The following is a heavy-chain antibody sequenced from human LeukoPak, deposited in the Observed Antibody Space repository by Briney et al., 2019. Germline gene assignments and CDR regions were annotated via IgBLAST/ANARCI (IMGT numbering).Heavy chain of an antibody. Sequence: PGGSLRLSCAASGFTFTSDWMSWVRQAPGEGREGVAHIYQDGREKYYVDSVKSRVTISRDNAKNSLYIQISRLRAQDTAVYYCARCGSTGSGFSTNWFDPWGQGTLVTVSS. CDR2: IYQDGREK. V-gene: IGHV3-7*01. D-gene: IGHD3-10*01. CDR1: GFTFTSDW. CDR3: ARCGSTGSGFSTNWFDP. J-gene: IGHJ5*02.